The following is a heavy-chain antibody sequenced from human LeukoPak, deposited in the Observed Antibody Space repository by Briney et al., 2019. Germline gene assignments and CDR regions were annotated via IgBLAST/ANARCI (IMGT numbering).Heavy chain of an antibody. CDR2: IDPGDSDT. Sequence: GESLKISCKGSGYSFTNYWIGWVRQMPGKGLEWMGIIDPGDSDTRYSPSFQGQVAISADKSISTAYLQWTSLKASDTAMYYCARRFGSGSLGFWGQGTLVTVSS. CDR3: ARRFGSGSLGF. D-gene: IGHD3-10*01. V-gene: IGHV5-51*01. J-gene: IGHJ4*02. CDR1: GYSFTNYW.